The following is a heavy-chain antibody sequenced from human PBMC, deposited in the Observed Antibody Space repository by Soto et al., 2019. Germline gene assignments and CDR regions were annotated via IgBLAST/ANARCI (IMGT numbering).Heavy chain of an antibody. CDR1: GGSISSYY. Sequence: PSETLSLTCTVSGGSISSYYWSWIRQPPGKGLEWIGYIYYSGSTNYNPSLKSRVTISVDTSKNQFSLKLSSVTAADTAVYYCARGSRVVVAAYSLLGMDVWGQGTTVTVSS. V-gene: IGHV4-59*01. J-gene: IGHJ6*02. CDR3: ARGSRVVVAAYSLLGMDV. D-gene: IGHD2-15*01. CDR2: IYYSGST.